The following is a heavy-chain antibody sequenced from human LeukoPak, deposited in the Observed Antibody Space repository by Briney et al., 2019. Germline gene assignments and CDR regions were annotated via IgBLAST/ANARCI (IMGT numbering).Heavy chain of an antibody. CDR2: ISGRGGGT. J-gene: IGHJ5*02. CDR3: AKSKEDCCGSFDP. CDR1: GFTFSSYG. D-gene: IGHD2-15*01. Sequence: GGSLRLSCAASGFTFSSYGMSWVRQAPGEGLEWVSAISGRGGGTYYADSVKGRFTISRDNSKNTLYLQMNSLRVEDTAVYYCAKSKEDCCGSFDPWGQGTLVTVSS. V-gene: IGHV3-23*01.